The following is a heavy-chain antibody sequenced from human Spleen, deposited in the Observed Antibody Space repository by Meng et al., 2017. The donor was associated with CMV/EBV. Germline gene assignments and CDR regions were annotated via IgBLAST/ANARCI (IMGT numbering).Heavy chain of an antibody. D-gene: IGHD2-2*01. J-gene: IGHJ4*02. V-gene: IGHV4-39*01. CDR3: ARQLMVVPAATTLGYFDY. CDR1: ISSSSYY. Sequence: ISSSSYYWGWIRQPPGKGLEWIGSIYYSGSTYYNPSLKSRVTISVDTSKNQFSLKLSSVTAADTAVYYCARQLMVVPAATTLGYFDYWGQGTLVTVSS. CDR2: IYYSGST.